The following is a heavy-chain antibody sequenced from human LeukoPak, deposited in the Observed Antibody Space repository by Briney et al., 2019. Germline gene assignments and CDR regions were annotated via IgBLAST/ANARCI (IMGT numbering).Heavy chain of an antibody. CDR3: AREGYSGYDYYYYYGMDV. CDR1: GYTFTSYG. CDR2: ISAYNGNT. J-gene: IGHJ6*02. Sequence: ASVKVSCKASGYTFTSYGISWVRRAPGQGLEWMGWISAYNGNTNYAQKLQGRVNMTTDTSTSTAYMELRSLRSDDTAVYYCAREGYSGYDYYYYYGMDVWGQGTTVTVSS. D-gene: IGHD5-12*01. V-gene: IGHV1-18*01.